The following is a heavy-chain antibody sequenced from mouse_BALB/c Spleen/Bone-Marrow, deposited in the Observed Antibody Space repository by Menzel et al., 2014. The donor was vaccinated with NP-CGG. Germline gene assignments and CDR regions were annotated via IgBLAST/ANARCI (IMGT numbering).Heavy chain of an antibody. CDR3: ARDRDYGINWYFDV. J-gene: IGHJ1*01. Sequence: EVKLVESGGGLAQPGGSLRLSCATSGFTFTDYYMSWVRQPPGKALEWLGFIRNKANGYTTEYSASVKGRFTISRDNSQTILYLQMNTLRTDDSATYYCARDRDYGINWYFDVWGAGTTVTVSS. CDR1: GFTFTDYY. CDR2: IRNKANGYTT. D-gene: IGHD1-1*01. V-gene: IGHV7-3*02.